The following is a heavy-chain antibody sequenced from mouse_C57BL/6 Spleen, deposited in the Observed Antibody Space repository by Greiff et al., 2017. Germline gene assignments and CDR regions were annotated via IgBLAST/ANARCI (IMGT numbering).Heavy chain of an antibody. J-gene: IGHJ3*01. D-gene: IGHD1-1*01. CDR2: IDPSDSYT. CDR1: GYTFTSYW. Sequence: QVQLQQSGAELVKPGASVKLSCKASGYTFTSYWMQWVKQRPGQGLEWIGEIDPSDSYTNYNQKFKGKATLTVDTSSSTAYMQLSSLTSEDSAVYYCARSANYYGSSAWFAYWGQGTLVTVSA. CDR3: ARSANYYGSSAWFAY. V-gene: IGHV1-50*01.